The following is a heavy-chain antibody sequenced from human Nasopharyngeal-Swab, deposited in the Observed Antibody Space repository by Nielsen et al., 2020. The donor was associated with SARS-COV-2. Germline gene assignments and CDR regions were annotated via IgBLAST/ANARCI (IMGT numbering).Heavy chain of an antibody. V-gene: IGHV4-39*01. CDR1: CGSISSSSYY. Sequence: SETLSPTCTVSCGSISSSSYYWGWTRQPPGKGLEWIRSIYYSGSTYYNPSLKSRVTIPADTSKNQFSLKLSSVTAADTAVYYCASDSGYSSPDAFDIWGQGTMVTVSS. CDR2: IYYSGST. CDR3: ASDSGYSSPDAFDI. J-gene: IGHJ3*02. D-gene: IGHD6-13*01.